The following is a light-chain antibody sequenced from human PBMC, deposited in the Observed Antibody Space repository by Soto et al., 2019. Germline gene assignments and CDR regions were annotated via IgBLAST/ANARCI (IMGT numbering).Light chain of an antibody. CDR1: QSLNSNF. CDR2: GAS. Sequence: EIVLTQSPGTLSLSRGERATLSCRASQSLNSNFLAWYQQKPGQAPRLLIFGASSRATDIPDRFSGSGSGTDFTLTISRLEPEDFAVYSCQQYGSSPRLSFGGGTKVEIK. J-gene: IGKJ4*01. V-gene: IGKV3-20*01. CDR3: QQYGSSPRLS.